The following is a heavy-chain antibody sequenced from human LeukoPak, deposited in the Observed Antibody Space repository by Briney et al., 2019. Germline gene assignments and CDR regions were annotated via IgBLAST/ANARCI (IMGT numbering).Heavy chain of an antibody. CDR2: INSDGSST. J-gene: IGHJ3*02. D-gene: IGHD6-13*01. V-gene: IGHV3-74*01. Sequence: PGGSLRLSCAASGFTFSSYWMHWVRQAPGKGLVWVSRINSDGSSTSYADSVKGRLTISRDNAKNTLYLQMNSLRAEDTAVYYCARDGVAAAANDAFDIWGQGTMVTVSS. CDR3: ARDGVAAAANDAFDI. CDR1: GFTFSSYW.